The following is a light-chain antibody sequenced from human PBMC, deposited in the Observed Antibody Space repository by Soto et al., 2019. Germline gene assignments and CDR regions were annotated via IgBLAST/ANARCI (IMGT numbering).Light chain of an antibody. CDR3: QHYNKWPLT. CDR2: FAS. J-gene: IGKJ4*01. V-gene: IGKV3-15*01. CDR1: HIVSNN. Sequence: EVVMTQSPATLSVSPGEKATLSCRASHIVSNNLAWYQQKPGQAPRLLIYFASTRATGIPARFSGSGSGTEFTLPISSLQSEDFAVYYCQHYNKWPLTFGGGTKVETK.